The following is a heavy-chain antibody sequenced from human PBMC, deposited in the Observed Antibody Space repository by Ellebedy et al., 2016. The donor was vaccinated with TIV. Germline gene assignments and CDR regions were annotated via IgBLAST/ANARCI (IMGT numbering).Heavy chain of an antibody. D-gene: IGHD3-22*01. CDR3: ARQTLNPRYYDSQGPI. CDR1: GYSFTSYW. V-gene: IGHV5-10-1*01. J-gene: IGHJ3*02. CDR2: IDPSDSYT. Sequence: GESLKISXKGSGYSFTSYWISWVRQMPGKGLEWMGRIDPSDSYTNYSPSFQGHVTISADKSISTAYLQWSSLKASDTAMYYCARQTLNPRYYDSQGPIWGQGTMVTVSS.